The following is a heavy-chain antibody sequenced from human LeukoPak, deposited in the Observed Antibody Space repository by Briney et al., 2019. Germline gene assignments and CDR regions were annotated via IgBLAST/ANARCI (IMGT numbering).Heavy chain of an antibody. V-gene: IGHV4-4*02. D-gene: IGHD6-13*01. CDR1: GGSISTTNW. CDR2: IYYSGST. Sequence: KPSGTLSLICGVSGGSISTTNWWTWVRQPPGKGLEWIGYIYYSGSTNYNPSLKSRVTISVDTSKNQFSLKLSSVTAADTAVYYCARLGNWFDPWGQGTLVTVSS. J-gene: IGHJ5*02. CDR3: ARLGNWFDP.